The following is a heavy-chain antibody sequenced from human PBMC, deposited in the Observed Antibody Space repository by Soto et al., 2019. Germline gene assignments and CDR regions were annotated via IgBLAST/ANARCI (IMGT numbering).Heavy chain of an antibody. J-gene: IGHJ6*03. CDR2: INDSGNI. D-gene: IGHD3-10*01. CDR3: ARGLILWFGELSRRGGYYYYMDV. V-gene: IGHV4-34*01. CDR1: GGSFSGYQ. Sequence: QVQLQQWGAGLLKPSETLSLTCAVYGGSFSGYQWSWIRQTPGKGLEWIGEINDSGNINYNPSLKSRVTILLDTPKKQISLKLSSVTAADTAVYYCARGLILWFGELSRRGGYYYYMDVWGKWTTVIVSS.